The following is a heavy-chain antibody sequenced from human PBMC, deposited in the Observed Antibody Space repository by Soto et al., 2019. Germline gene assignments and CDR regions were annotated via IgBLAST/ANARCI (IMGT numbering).Heavy chain of an antibody. V-gene: IGHV3-48*01. J-gene: IGHJ3*02. CDR3: AREGYSSSWYRWEAFDI. D-gene: IGHD6-13*01. CDR1: GFTFSSYS. Sequence: GGSLRLSCAASGFTFSSYSMNWVRQAPGKGLEWVSYISSSSSTIYYADSVKGRFTISRDNAKNSLYLQMNSLRAEATAVYYCAREGYSSSWYRWEAFDIWGQGTMVTVSS. CDR2: ISSSSSTI.